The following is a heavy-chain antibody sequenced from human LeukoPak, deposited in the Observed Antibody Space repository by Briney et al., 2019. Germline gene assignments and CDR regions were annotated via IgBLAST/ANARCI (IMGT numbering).Heavy chain of an antibody. CDR1: GFTFSSYS. V-gene: IGHV3-21*01. D-gene: IGHD3-22*01. CDR2: ISSSSYI. Sequence: GGSLRLSCAASGFTFSSYSMNWVRQAPGKGLEWVSSISSSSYIYYADSVKGRFTISRDNAKNSLYLQMNSLRAEDTAVYYCAREQYYYDSSGYFDYWGQGTLVTVSS. J-gene: IGHJ4*02. CDR3: AREQYYYDSSGYFDY.